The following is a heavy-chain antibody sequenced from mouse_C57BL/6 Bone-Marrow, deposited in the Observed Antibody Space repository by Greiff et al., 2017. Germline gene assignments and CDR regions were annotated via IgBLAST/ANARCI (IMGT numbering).Heavy chain of an antibody. CDR2: ISYSGST. CDR3: AREDREAMDY. D-gene: IGHD3-3*01. J-gene: IGHJ4*01. CDR1: GYSITSGYD. V-gene: IGHV3-1*01. Sequence: EVQLQESGPGMVKPSQSLSLTCTVTGYSITSGYDWHWIRHFPGNNLEWMGYISYSGSTNYNPSLKSRISITHDTSKNHFFLKLNSVTTEDTATYYCAREDREAMDYWGQGTSVTVSS.